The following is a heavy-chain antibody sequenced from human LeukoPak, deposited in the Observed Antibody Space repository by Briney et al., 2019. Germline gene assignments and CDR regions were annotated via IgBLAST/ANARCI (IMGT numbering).Heavy chain of an antibody. CDR1: GDSISSSSYS. CDR2: IHYSGST. CDR3: ARRVLTTVTTIADYFDL. J-gene: IGHJ4*02. D-gene: IGHD4-11*01. V-gene: IGHV4-39*02. Sequence: SETLSLTCTVSGDSISSSSYSWGWIRQPPGKGLEWIGTIHYSGSTYYNPSLKSRVAISVDTSKNHFSLNLNSVTAADAAVYYCARRVLTTVTTIADYFDLWGQGTLVTVSS.